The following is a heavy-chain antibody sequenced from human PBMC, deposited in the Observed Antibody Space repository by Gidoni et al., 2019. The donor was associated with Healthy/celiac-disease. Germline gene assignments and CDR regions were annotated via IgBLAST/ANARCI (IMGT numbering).Heavy chain of an antibody. D-gene: IGHD4-17*01. CDR1: GFTFDDYA. CDR3: AKDITDTVTTIID. CDR2: ISWNSGSI. J-gene: IGHJ4*02. Sequence: EVQLVESGGGLVQPGRSLRLSCAASGFTFDDYAMHWVRQAPGKGLEWVSGISWNSGSIGYADSVKGRFTISRDNAKNSLYLQMNSLRAEDTALYYCAKDITDTVTTIIDWGQGTLVTVSS. V-gene: IGHV3-9*01.